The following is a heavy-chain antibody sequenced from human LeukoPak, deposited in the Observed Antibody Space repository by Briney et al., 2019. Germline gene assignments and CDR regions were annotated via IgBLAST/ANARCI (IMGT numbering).Heavy chain of an antibody. J-gene: IGHJ3*01. CDR3: ARPNITSYYDSRGYDAFDV. V-gene: IGHV5-51*01. Sequence: GESLKISCQGSGYRFNAYWIAWVRQMPGKGLELMGIIYPDDSDTRYSPSFQGQVTISADKCVRTAYLQWSSLKASDTAMYYCARPNITSYYDSRGYDAFDVWGQGTMVTVSS. D-gene: IGHD3-22*01. CDR1: GYRFNAYW. CDR2: IYPDDSDT.